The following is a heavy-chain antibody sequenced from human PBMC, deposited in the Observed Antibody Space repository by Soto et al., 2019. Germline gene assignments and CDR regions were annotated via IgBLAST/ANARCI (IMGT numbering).Heavy chain of an antibody. CDR3: ATRDFWSGYYPYYYFDY. J-gene: IGHJ4*02. V-gene: IGHV1-24*01. CDR1: GYTLTELS. CDR2: FDPEDGET. D-gene: IGHD3-3*01. Sequence: ASVKVSCKVSGYTLTELSMHWVRQAPGKGLEWMGGFDPEDGETIYAQKFQGRVTMTEDTSTDTAYMELSSLRSEDTAVYYCATRDFWSGYYPYYYFDYWGQGTLVTVSS.